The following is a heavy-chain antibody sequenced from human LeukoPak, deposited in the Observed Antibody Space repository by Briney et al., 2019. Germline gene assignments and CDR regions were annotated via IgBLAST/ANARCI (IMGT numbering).Heavy chain of an antibody. CDR3: ARRKITLHYYYYMDV. CDR2: INHSGST. J-gene: IGHJ6*03. V-gene: IGHV4-34*01. D-gene: IGHD3-16*01. Sequence: PSETLSLTCAVYGGSFSGYYWSWIRQPPGKGLEWIGEINHSGSTNYNPSLKSRVTISVDTSKNQFSLKLSSVTAADTAVYYCARRKITLHYYYYMDVWGKGTTVTISS. CDR1: GGSFSGYY.